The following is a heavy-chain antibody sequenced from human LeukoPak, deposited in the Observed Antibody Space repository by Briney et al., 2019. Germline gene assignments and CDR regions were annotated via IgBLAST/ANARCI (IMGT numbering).Heavy chain of an antibody. D-gene: IGHD5/OR15-5a*01. CDR2: IWYDGSNK. V-gene: IGHV3-33*01. J-gene: IGHJ4*02. CDR3: ARGVYPDPDYFDY. CDR1: GFTFSSYG. Sequence: GGSLRLSCAASGFTFSSYGMHWVRQAPGKGLEWVAVIWYDGSNKYYADSVKGRFTISRDNSKNTLYLQMNSLRAEDTAVYYCARGVYPDPDYFDYWGQGTLVTVCS.